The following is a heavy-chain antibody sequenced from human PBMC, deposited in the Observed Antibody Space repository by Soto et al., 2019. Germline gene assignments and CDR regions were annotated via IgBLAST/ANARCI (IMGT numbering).Heavy chain of an antibody. CDR2: IYNSGST. Sequence: QVQLQESGPGLVKPSQTLSLTGTVSGGSINSGGYYWSWIRQHPGKGLEWIGYIYNSGSTYYNPSLKSRVTISVDTSKNQFSLKLSSVTAADTAVFCCARGITMVRGVIHTPYFDYWGQGTLVTVSS. CDR1: GGSINSGGYY. V-gene: IGHV4-31*03. J-gene: IGHJ4*02. D-gene: IGHD3-10*01. CDR3: ARGITMVRGVIHTPYFDY.